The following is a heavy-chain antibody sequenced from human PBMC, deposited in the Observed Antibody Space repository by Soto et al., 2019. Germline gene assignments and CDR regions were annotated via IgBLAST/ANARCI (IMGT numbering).Heavy chain of an antibody. V-gene: IGHV4-31*03. CDR1: GCSISSGGYY. CDR2: IYYSGGT. D-gene: IGHD3-10*01. CDR3: ARDAGYYGMDD. J-gene: IGHJ6*02. Sequence: QVQLQESGPGLVKPSQTLSLTCTVSGCSISSGGYYWSWIRQHPGKGLEWIGYIYYSGGTYYNPSLTSRVTITVDTSKTQFSLKLSSVTAADTAVYYCARDAGYYGMDDWGQGTTVTVSS.